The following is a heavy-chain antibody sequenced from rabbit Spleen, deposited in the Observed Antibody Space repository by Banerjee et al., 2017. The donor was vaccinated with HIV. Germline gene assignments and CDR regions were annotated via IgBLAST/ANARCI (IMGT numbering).Heavy chain of an antibody. Sequence: QEQLEESGGDLVKPEGSLTLTCTASGFSFSSSYWICWVRQAPGKGLEWIACIDAGSSGFIYFATWAKGRFTISKTSSTTVTLQMTRLTAADTATYFCARDTSSSFSSYGMDLWGPGTLVTVS. CDR3: ARDTSSSFSSYGMDL. D-gene: IGHD1-1*01. CDR2: IDAGSSGFI. CDR1: GFSFSSSYW. V-gene: IGHV1S45*01. J-gene: IGHJ6*01.